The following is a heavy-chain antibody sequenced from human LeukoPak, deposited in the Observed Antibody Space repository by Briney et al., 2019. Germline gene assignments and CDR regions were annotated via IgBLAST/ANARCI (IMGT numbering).Heavy chain of an antibody. CDR2: ISSSGSTI. J-gene: IGHJ4*02. CDR1: GFTFSSYE. CDR3: ARDAQLWFGELSNYYFDY. Sequence: GGSLRLSCAASGFTFSSYEMNWVRQAPGKGLEWVSYISSSGSTIYYADSVKGRFTISRDNAKNSLCLQMNSLRAEDTAVYYCARDAQLWFGELSNYYFDYWGQGTLVTVSS. V-gene: IGHV3-48*03. D-gene: IGHD3-10*01.